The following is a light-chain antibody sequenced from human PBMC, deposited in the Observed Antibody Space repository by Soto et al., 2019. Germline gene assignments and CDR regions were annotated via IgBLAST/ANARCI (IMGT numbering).Light chain of an antibody. CDR3: QHRDP. Sequence: EIVLTQTPGTLSLSPGERATLSCRASQSVSSSYLAWYQQKPGQAPRLLIYDTSDRATGIPARFSGSGSGTDFTLTINNLEPEDFAVYYCQHRDPFGPVNTADMK. CDR1: QSVSSSY. CDR2: DTS. V-gene: IGKV3-11*01. J-gene: IGKJ3*01.